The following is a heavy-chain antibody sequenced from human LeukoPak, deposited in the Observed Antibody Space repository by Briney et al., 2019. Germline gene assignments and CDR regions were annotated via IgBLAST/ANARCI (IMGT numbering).Heavy chain of an antibody. CDR1: GFTFSTSA. V-gene: IGHV3-23*01. J-gene: IGHJ6*02. CDR3: AKGKSLPHYYYYGMDA. CDR2: IGGSGDTT. Sequence: PGGSLRLSCAASGFTFSTSAMNWVRQAPGKGLEWVSVIGGSGDTTYYADSVRGRFTISRDNFKNTLYLQMNSLTAEDTAIYYCAKGKSLPHYYYYGMDAWGQGTTVTASS.